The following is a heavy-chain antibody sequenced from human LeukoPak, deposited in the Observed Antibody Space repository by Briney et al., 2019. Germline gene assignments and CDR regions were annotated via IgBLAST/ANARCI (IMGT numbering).Heavy chain of an antibody. CDR3: STDSYDL. J-gene: IGHJ4*01. CDR1: GFTFSNAW. Sequence: GGSLRLSCAASGFTFSNAWMTWVRQAPGKGLEWVGRILRKTDGGTTDYAAPVKGRFSISRDDSKSTLDLQMNSLKTEDTAVYYCSTDSYDLWGHGTLVLVSS. D-gene: IGHD3/OR15-3a*01. CDR2: ILRKTDGGTT. V-gene: IGHV3-15*01.